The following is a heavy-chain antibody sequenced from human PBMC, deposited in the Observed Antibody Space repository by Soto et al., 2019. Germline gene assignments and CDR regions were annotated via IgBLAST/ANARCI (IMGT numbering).Heavy chain of an antibody. Sequence: SETLSLTCAVSGGSITSANWWSWVRQPPGGGLEWIGEISHSGITNYKASLKSRVTMSVDKTKNDVSLKLTSVTAADTAVYYCARLLRGWFHSWCQGLPLTVSS. J-gene: IGHJ5*01. V-gene: IGHV4-4*02. CDR1: GGSITSANW. CDR2: ISHSGIT. CDR3: ARLLRGWFHS.